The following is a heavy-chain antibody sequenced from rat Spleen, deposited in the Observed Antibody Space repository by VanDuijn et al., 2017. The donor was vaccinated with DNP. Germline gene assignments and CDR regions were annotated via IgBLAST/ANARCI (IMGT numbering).Heavy chain of an antibody. CDR2: ISTSGGVT. Sequence: EVQVVESGGGLVQPGRSMTVSCAASGFTFTNSDMAWVRQAPTKGLEWVASISTSGGVTYYRDSVKGRFTISRDNAERTLYLQMDSLRSEDTATYYCATGVYGGYEDWFSYWGQGTLVTVSS. CDR1: GFTFTNSD. J-gene: IGHJ3*01. V-gene: IGHV5-25*01. CDR3: ATGVYGGYEDWFSY. D-gene: IGHD1-11*01.